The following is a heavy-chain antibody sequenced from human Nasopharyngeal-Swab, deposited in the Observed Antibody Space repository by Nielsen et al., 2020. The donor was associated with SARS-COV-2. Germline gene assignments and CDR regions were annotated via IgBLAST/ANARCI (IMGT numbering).Heavy chain of an antibody. CDR2: NYYSGST. V-gene: IGHV4-31*02. D-gene: IGHD3-22*01. J-gene: IGHJ3*02. Sequence: PGKGLEWIGYNYYSGSTYYNPSLKSRVTISVDTSKNQFSLKLSSVTAADTAVYYCARATMIVVVIGAFDIWGQGTMVTVSS. CDR3: ARATMIVVVIGAFDI.